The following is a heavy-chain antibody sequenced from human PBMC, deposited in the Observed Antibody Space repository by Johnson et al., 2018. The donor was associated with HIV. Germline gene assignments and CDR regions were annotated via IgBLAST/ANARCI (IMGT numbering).Heavy chain of an antibody. CDR3: ANPTGSDAFDI. D-gene: IGHD1-1*01. CDR1: GFTFSSYA. V-gene: IGHV3-30*04. CDR2: IWYDGSNK. J-gene: IGHJ3*02. Sequence: QVQLVESGGGVVQPGRSLRLSCAASGFTFSSYAMHWVRQAPGTGLEWVAVIWYDGSNKYYADSVKGRFTISRDNSKNTLYLQMNSLRAEDTAVYYCANPTGSDAFDIWGQGTRVTVAS.